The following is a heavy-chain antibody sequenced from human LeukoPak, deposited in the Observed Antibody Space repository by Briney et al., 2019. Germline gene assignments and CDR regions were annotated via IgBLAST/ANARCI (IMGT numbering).Heavy chain of an antibody. D-gene: IGHD3-10*01. CDR1: GFTFDDYA. V-gene: IGHV3-23*01. CDR2: ISGSGGST. CDR3: AKGDVLLWFGMNWFDP. J-gene: IGHJ5*02. Sequence: PGRSLRLSCAASGFTFDDYAMYWVRQAPGKGLEWVSAISGSGGSTYYADSVKGRFTISRDNSKNTLYLQMNSLRAEDTAVYYCAKGDVLLWFGMNWFDPWGQGTLVTVSS.